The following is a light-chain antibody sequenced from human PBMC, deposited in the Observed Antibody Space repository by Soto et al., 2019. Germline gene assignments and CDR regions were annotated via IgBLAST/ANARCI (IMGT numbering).Light chain of an antibody. CDR2: GVS. V-gene: IGKV3-20*01. J-gene: IGKJ5*01. Sequence: IVLTQSPGTLSLSPGERATLSCRASQTVSSSYLAWYQQKPGQAPRLLIYGVSSRATGIPDRFSGSGSGTDCTLTISRLEPEDFAVYYCQQYGRSPPITFGQGTRLEIK. CDR3: QQYGRSPPIT. CDR1: QTVSSSY.